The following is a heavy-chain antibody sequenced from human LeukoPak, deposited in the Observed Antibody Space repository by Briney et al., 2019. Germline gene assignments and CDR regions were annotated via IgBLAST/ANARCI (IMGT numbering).Heavy chain of an antibody. V-gene: IGHV1-46*01. J-gene: IGHJ3*02. D-gene: IGHD5-18*01. CDR2: INPSGGST. CDR3: ARARQLWFPDDAFDI. Sequence: ASVKVSCKASGYTFTRYYMHWVRQAPGQGLEWMGIINPSGGSTSYAQKFQVRVTMTRDMSTSTVYMELSSLRSEDTAVYYCARARQLWFPDDAFDIWGQGTMVTVSS. CDR1: GYTFTRYY.